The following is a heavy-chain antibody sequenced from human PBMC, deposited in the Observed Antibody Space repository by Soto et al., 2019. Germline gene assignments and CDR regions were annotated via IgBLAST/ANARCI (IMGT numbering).Heavy chain of an antibody. V-gene: IGHV3-23*01. CDR3: ATLTVDYDSRGYYDLYWFGT. D-gene: IGHD3-22*01. CDR2: ISGRGAST. CDR1: GVTFSNYA. J-gene: IGHJ5*02. Sequence: EVQLLESGGGLVQPGGSLRLSCAGSGVTFSNYAMSWVRQAPGKGLEWVSGISGRGASTFYADSVKGRFTISSDNSKSTLHLQMNRLRAEDSALYYCATLTVDYDSRGYYDLYWFGTWGQGTLVTFAS.